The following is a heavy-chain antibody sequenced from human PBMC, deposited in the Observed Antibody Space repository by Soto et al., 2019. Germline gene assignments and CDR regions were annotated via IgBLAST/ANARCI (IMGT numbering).Heavy chain of an antibody. V-gene: IGHV3-23*01. CDR1: GFTFSSYA. CDR3: AKAGGAMALYYFYGMDV. J-gene: IGHJ6*02. D-gene: IGHD1-26*01. Sequence: EVQLLESGGGLVQPGGSLRLSCAASGFTFSSYAMSWVRQAPGKGLEWVSAISGSGGSTYYADSVKGRFTISRDNSKNTLYLQMNSLRAEDTAVYYCAKAGGAMALYYFYGMDVWGQGTTVTVSS. CDR2: ISGSGGST.